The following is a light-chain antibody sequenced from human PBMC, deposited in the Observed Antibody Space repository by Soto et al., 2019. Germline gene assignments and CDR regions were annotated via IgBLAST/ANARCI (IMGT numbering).Light chain of an antibody. V-gene: IGKV3-20*01. Sequence: EIGLTQSPCTLSLSAGERATLSCWASQSVSSSYLAWYQQKPGQAPRLLIYGASSRATGIPDRFSGSGSGTDFTLTISRLEPEDFAVYYCQQYGSSGTFGQGTKVDI. J-gene: IGKJ1*01. CDR1: QSVSSSY. CDR2: GAS. CDR3: QQYGSSGT.